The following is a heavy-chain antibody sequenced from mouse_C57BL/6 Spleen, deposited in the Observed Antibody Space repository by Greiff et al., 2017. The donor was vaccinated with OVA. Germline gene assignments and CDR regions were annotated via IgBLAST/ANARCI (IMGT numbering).Heavy chain of an antibody. CDR1: GFTFSSYG. D-gene: IGHD1-1*01. J-gene: IGHJ2*01. CDR2: ISSGGSYT. V-gene: IGHV5-6*01. Sequence: EVQGVESGGDLVKPGGSLKLSCAASGFTFSSYGMSWVRQTPDKRLEWVATISSGGSYTYYPDSVKGRFTISRDNAKNTLYLQMSSLKSEDTAMYYCARKVARYFDYWGQGTTLTVSS. CDR3: ARKVARYFDY.